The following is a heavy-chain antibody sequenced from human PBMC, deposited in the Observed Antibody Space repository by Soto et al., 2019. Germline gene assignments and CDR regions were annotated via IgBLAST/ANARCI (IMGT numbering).Heavy chain of an antibody. J-gene: IGHJ4*02. CDR1: GFTFSRYS. Sequence: EVQLVESGGGLVRPGGSLRLSCAAAGFTFSRYSMNWVRQAPGKGLEWVSYISSSSTTIYYADSVKGRFTISRDNDKNSPYLEMNSLRDDDSGFYYCARDSVTTVTTRGFGFWGQGALVTGSS. CDR2: ISSSSTTI. V-gene: IGHV3-48*02. D-gene: IGHD4-17*01. CDR3: ARDSVTTVTTRGFGF.